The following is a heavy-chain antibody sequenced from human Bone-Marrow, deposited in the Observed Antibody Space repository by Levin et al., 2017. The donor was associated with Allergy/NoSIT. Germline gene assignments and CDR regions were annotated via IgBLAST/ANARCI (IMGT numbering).Heavy chain of an antibody. D-gene: IGHD1-26*01. CDR3: TRDRGEWGQFYFDY. CDR1: FFPFLSFF. CDR2: ISYDGGHK. J-gene: IGHJ4*02. V-gene: IGHV3-33*01. Sequence: LSFSSSFFPFLSFFLHWVRQAPGRGLEWVAVISYDGGHKFYADSVKGRFTISLYPSKNTHYLQMNSLRAEDTAVYYCTRDRGEWGQFYFDYWGQGILVTVSS.